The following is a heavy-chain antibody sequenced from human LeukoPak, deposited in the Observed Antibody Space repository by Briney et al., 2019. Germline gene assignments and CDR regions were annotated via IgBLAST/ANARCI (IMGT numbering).Heavy chain of an antibody. CDR3: ASTYPLHD. CDR2: IYHTGYT. CDR1: GASLSSTTL. Sequence: SETLSLTCAVSGASLSSTTLWSWVRQPPGKGPEWIGEIYHTGYTPQQPSLQNRGHISMDNAKNPVLLRLTSVTAADRAVYFCASTYPLHDWGQGTLVTVSS. J-gene: IGHJ4*02. V-gene: IGHV4-4*02.